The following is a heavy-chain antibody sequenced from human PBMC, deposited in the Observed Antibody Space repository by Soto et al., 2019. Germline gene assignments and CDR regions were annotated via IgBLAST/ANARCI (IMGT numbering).Heavy chain of an antibody. CDR3: ARELPWEGRGVIIQRAYYFDY. J-gene: IGHJ4*02. Sequence: ASVKVSCKASGYTFTGYYMHWVRQAPGQGLEWMGWINPNSGGTNYAQKFQGWVTMTRDTSISTAYMELSRLRSDDTAVYYCARELPWEGRGVIIQRAYYFDYWGQGTLVTV. D-gene: IGHD3-10*01. CDR2: INPNSGGT. CDR1: GYTFTGYY. V-gene: IGHV1-2*04.